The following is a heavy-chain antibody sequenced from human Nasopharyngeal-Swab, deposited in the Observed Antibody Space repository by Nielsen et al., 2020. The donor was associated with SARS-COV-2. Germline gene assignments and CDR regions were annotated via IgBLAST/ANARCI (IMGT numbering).Heavy chain of an antibody. Sequence: GGSLRLSCAASGFTFSSYEMNWVRQAPGKGLEYVSAISSNGGSTYYADSVKGRFTISRDNSKNTLYLQMSSLRAEDTAVYYCVKGNTAMAPVRHLYWGQGTLVTVSS. D-gene: IGHD5-18*01. CDR1: GFTFSSYE. CDR3: VKGNTAMAPVRHLY. J-gene: IGHJ4*02. V-gene: IGHV3-64D*06. CDR2: ISSNGGST.